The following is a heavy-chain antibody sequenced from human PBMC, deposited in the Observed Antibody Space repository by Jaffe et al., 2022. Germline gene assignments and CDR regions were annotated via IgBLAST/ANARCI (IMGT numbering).Heavy chain of an antibody. V-gene: IGHV3-21*01. J-gene: IGHJ6*04. CDR1: GFPFSDYT. D-gene: IGHD5-12*01. CDR2: ISYSGTYI. CDR3: ARVGYSGYAGTPQYIDV. Sequence: EVQLVESGGDLVKPGGSLRLSCAASGFPFSDYTMTWVRQAPGKGLEWVASISYSGTYIYYTDSVQGRFTISRDDAKNSLDLQMNSLRVEDTGLFYCARVGYSGYAGTPQYIDVWGKGTTVIVSS.